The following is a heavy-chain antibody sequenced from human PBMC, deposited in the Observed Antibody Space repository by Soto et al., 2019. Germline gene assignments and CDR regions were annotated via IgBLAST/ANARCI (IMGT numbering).Heavy chain of an antibody. CDR1: GGSISSYY. V-gene: IGHV4-59*01. Sequence: SETLSLTCTVSGGSISSYYWSWIRQPPGKGLEWIGYIYYSGSTNYNPSLKSRVTISVDTSKNQFSLKLSSVTAADTAVYYCARQKGLYCSSTSCYYYYYMDVWGKGTTVTVSS. D-gene: IGHD2-2*01. J-gene: IGHJ6*03. CDR3: ARQKGLYCSSTSCYYYYYMDV. CDR2: IYYSGST.